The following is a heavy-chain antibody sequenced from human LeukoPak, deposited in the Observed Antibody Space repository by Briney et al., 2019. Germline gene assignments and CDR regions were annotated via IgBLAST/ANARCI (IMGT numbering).Heavy chain of an antibody. V-gene: IGHV3-11*04. CDR3: ARRDYFDY. Sequence: PGGSLRLSCAASGFTFNEYYMSWIRQAPGKGLEWVSYTTSSGSIIYYADSVKGRFTISRDNAKNSLYLQMNSLRAEDTAVYYCARRDYFDYWGQGTLVTVSS. CDR1: GFTFNEYY. CDR2: TTSSGSII. J-gene: IGHJ4*02.